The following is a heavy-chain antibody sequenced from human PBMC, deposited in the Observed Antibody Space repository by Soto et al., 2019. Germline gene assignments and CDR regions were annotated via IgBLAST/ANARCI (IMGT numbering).Heavy chain of an antibody. J-gene: IGHJ6*03. Sequence: PSETLSLTCVVSGGSLSDYFWSWILQPPGMALEWIGEINHLGSINYNPSLKSRVTMSVDTSKNQFSLTLNSVTAADTATYYCARGGISHWAYFYYMDVWDRGTTVTVSS. CDR2: INHLGSI. CDR3: ARGGISHWAYFYYMDV. CDR1: GGSLSDYF. V-gene: IGHV4-34*01. D-gene: IGHD2-21*01.